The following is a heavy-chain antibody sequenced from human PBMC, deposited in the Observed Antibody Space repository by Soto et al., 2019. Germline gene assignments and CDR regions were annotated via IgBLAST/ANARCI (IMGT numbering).Heavy chain of an antibody. CDR3: ARDLYYYGISGFNY. V-gene: IGHV3-21*01. Sequence: PGGSLRLSCAASGFTFSDYSMMWVRQAPGKGLEWVSSISSSSSYIYYADSVKGRFTISRDNAKNSLYLQMNSLRAEDTAVYYCARDLYYYGISGFNYWGQGTLVTVSS. CDR2: ISSSSSYI. J-gene: IGHJ4*02. D-gene: IGHD3-22*01. CDR1: GFTFSDYS.